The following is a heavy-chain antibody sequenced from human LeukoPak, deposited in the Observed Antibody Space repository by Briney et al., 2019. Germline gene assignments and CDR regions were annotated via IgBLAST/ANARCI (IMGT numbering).Heavy chain of an antibody. V-gene: IGHV4-34*01. Sequence: SETLSLTCAVYGGSFSGYYWSWIRQPPGKGLEWIWEINHSGSTNYNPSLKSRVTISVDTSKNQFSLKLSSVTAADTAVYYCARGLGADPPFDYWGQGTLVTVSS. J-gene: IGHJ4*02. CDR2: INHSGST. D-gene: IGHD4/OR15-4a*01. CDR3: ARGLGADPPFDY. CDR1: GGSFSGYY.